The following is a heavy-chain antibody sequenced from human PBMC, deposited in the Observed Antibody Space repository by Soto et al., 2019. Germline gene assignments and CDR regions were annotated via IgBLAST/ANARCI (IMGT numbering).Heavy chain of an antibody. CDR2: ITPVFETP. J-gene: IGHJ6*02. D-gene: IGHD5-12*01. V-gene: IGHV1-69*13. Sequence: ASVKVSCKVSGGTFTSDAISWVRQAPGQGLEWMGGITPVFETPNYAQKFQGRVTITADESTESTGTAYMELSSLTSDDTAVYYCARAIHGYNYRVDFWGQGTTVTVSS. CDR3: ARAIHGYNYRVDF. CDR1: GGTFTSDA.